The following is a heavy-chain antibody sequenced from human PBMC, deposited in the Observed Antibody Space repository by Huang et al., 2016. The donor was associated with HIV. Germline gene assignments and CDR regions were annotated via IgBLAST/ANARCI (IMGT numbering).Heavy chain of an antibody. Sequence: QVRLDQWGAGLLKPSETLTLTCAVFGASFSGFFWSWIRQSPGRGREWIGEITKSGRTTYKPALKSRVTIAIDTSKKQFSLKLKSVTADDTSTYYCARGRGTSWSFFDTWGQGSFVTVSS. CDR2: ITKSGRT. CDR3: ARGRGTSWSFFDT. CDR1: GASFSGFF. D-gene: IGHD2-2*01. J-gene: IGHJ5*02. V-gene: IGHV4-34*01.